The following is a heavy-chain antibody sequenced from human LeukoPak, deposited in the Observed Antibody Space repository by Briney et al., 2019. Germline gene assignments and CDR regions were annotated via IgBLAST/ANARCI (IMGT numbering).Heavy chain of an antibody. D-gene: IGHD4-23*01. CDR2: IKSKTDGGTT. CDR3: TTCLTVGDAFDI. V-gene: IGHV3-15*01. CDR1: GFTFSNAW. Sequence: PGGSLRLSCAASGFTFSNAWMSWVRQAPGKGLEWVGRIKSKTDGGTTDYAAPVKGRFTISRDDSKNTLYLQMNSLKTEDTAVYYCTTCLTVGDAFDIWGQGTMVTVSS. J-gene: IGHJ3*02.